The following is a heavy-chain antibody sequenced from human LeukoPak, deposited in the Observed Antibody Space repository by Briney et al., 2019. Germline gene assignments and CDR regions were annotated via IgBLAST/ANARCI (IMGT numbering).Heavy chain of an antibody. CDR3: ARVGSGSTYDY. CDR1: GFTFRDYH. J-gene: IGHJ4*01. D-gene: IGHD3-10*01. Sequence: PGGSLRLSCAASGFTFRDYHMSWIRQAPGKGLEWVAYIVGSSSYTNYADSVKGRFTISRDNGENSLYLQMNSLRAEDTAVYYCARVGSGSTYDYWGQGTLVTVSS. V-gene: IGHV3-11*06. CDR2: IVGSSSYT.